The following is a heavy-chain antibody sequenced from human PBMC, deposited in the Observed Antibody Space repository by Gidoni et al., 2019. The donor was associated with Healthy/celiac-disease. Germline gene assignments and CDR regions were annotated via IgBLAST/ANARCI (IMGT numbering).Heavy chain of an antibody. CDR3: AGGSEGVVGLTTDHEPLDY. J-gene: IGHJ4*02. D-gene: IGHD3-22*01. CDR1: GYTFTGYY. Sequence: QVQLVQSGAEVKKPGASVKVSCKASGYTFTGYYMHWVRQAPGQGLEWMGWIHPNSGGTNYAQKFQRWVTMTRDTSISTAYIELSRLTSDDTVWYYCAGGSEGVVGLTTDHEPLDYWGQGTLVTVSS. V-gene: IGHV1-2*04. CDR2: IHPNSGGT.